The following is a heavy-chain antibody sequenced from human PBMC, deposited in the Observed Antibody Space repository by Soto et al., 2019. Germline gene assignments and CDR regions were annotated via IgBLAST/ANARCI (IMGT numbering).Heavy chain of an antibody. J-gene: IGHJ6*03. CDR2: ISSSGSTI. D-gene: IGHD3-9*01. V-gene: IGHV3-11*01. CDR1: GFTFSDYY. CDR3: ARVTPSLDAYDILTGYRTGDYYYMDV. Sequence: GGSLRLSCAASGFTFSDYYMSWIRQAPGKGLEWVSYISSSGSTIYYADSVKGRFTISRDNAKNSLYLQMNSLRAEETAVYYCARVTPSLDAYDILTGYRTGDYYYMDVWGKGTTVTVSS.